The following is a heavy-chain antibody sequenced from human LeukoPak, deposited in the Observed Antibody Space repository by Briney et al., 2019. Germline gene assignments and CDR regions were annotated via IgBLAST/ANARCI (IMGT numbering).Heavy chain of an antibody. Sequence: ASVKVSCKASGYTFSTYGISWVRQAPGQGLEWIGWISGYNGNTKYVQELQDRITLTRDTSTTTVYMELTSLSSDDTAVYYCARDGLEDVRHSSNWLVRYNYYGMDVWGQGTTVTVTS. CDR1: GYTFSTYG. CDR3: ARDGLEDVRHSSNWLVRYNYYGMDV. V-gene: IGHV1-18*01. CDR2: ISGYNGNT. J-gene: IGHJ6*02. D-gene: IGHD3-16*01.